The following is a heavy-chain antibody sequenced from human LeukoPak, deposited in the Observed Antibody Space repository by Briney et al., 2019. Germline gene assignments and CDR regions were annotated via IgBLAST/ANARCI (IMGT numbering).Heavy chain of an antibody. Sequence: GGSLRLSCAAPGFTFSSYGMHWVRQAPGKGLEWVAVISYDGSNKYYADSVKGRFTISRDNSKNTLYLQMNSLRAEDTAVYYCAKEDYDSSAHYYDYWGQGTLVTVSS. CDR3: AKEDYDSSAHYYDY. D-gene: IGHD3-22*01. CDR2: ISYDGSNK. J-gene: IGHJ4*02. V-gene: IGHV3-30*18. CDR1: GFTFSSYG.